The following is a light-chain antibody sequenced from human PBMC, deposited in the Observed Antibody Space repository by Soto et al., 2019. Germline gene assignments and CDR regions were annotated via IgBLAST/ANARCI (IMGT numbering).Light chain of an antibody. CDR1: QSVSSSY. CDR3: HQYGILPRT. J-gene: IGKJ1*01. V-gene: IGKV3-20*01. Sequence: EIVLTQSPGTLSLSPGERANLSCRASQSVSSSYLAWFQQKPGQAPRLLIYGASNRPTDIPDRFSGSGSGTDFSLTISRLEPEDFAVYYCHQYGILPRTFGQGTKVDIK. CDR2: GAS.